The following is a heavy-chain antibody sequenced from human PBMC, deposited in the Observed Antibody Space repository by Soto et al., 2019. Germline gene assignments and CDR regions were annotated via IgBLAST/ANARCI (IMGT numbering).Heavy chain of an antibody. CDR2: IYPGDSDT. V-gene: IGHV5-51*01. CDR1: GYSFTSYW. J-gene: IGHJ3*02. Sequence: PGESLKISCKGSGYSFTSYWIGWVRQMPGKGLEWMGIIYPGDSDTRYSPSFQGQVTISADKSISTAYLQWSSLKASDTAMYYCASTVRYFDWLPDDDAFDIWGQGTMVTVSS. CDR3: ASTVRYFDWLPDDDAFDI. D-gene: IGHD3-9*01.